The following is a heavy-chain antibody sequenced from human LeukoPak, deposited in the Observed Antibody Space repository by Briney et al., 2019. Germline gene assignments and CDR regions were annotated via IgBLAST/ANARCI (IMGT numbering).Heavy chain of an antibody. CDR2: IYYSGST. CDR1: GASISSGDYL. J-gene: IGHJ4*02. CDR3: ARLGTGTFDY. Sequence: PSETLSLTCTVSGASISSGDYLWSWIRQPPGMGLEWIGSIYYSGSTYYNPSLKSRVTISVDTSKNQFSLKLSSVTAADTAVYYCARLGTGTFDYWGQGTLVTVSS. D-gene: IGHD1-1*01. V-gene: IGHV4-30-2*03.